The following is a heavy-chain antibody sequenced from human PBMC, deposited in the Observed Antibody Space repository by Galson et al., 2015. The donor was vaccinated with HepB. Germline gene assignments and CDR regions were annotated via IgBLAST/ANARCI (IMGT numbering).Heavy chain of an antibody. V-gene: IGHV3-30-3*01. CDR3: GRGGLRAVAGTKGGY. J-gene: IGHJ4*02. CDR1: GFTVSDYS. Sequence: SLRLSCAASGFTVSDYSMYWVRQAPGKGLEWVAVTSYDGSNNYYGDLVKGRFSISRDSSKNTLFLQMRCVRTDDTAVYYCGRGGLRAVAGTKGGYWGQGSLVTVSS. CDR2: TSYDGSNN. D-gene: IGHD6-19*01.